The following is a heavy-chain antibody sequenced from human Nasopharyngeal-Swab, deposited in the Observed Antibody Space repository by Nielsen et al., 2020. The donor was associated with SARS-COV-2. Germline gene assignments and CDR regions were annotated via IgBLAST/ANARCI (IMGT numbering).Heavy chain of an antibody. CDR1: GYTFSSYA. Sequence: SVKVSCKASGYTFSSYAISWVRQAPGQGLEWMGGIIPIFGTANYAQKFQGRVTITADESTSTAYMELSSLRSEDTAVYYCARGTQYYYDSSGYYTAPFDYWGQGTLVTVSS. V-gene: IGHV1-69*13. D-gene: IGHD3-22*01. CDR2: IIPIFGTA. J-gene: IGHJ4*02. CDR3: ARGTQYYYDSSGYYTAPFDY.